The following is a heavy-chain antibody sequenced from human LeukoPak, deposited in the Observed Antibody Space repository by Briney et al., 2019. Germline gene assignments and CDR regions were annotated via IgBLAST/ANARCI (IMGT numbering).Heavy chain of an antibody. D-gene: IGHD6-13*01. J-gene: IGHJ4*02. CDR1: GGSIGSSSYY. Sequence: SETLSLTCTVSGGSIGSSSYYWGWIRQPPGKGLEWIGSIYYSGSTYYNPSLKSRVTISVDTSKNQFSLKLSSVTAADTAVYYCARLYLSDSSSWYGGLYYFDYWGQGTLVTVSS. CDR3: ARLYLSDSSSWYGGLYYFDY. V-gene: IGHV4-39*01. CDR2: IYYSGST.